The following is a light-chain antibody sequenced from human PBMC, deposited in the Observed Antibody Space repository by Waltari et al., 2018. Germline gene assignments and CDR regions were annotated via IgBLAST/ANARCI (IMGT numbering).Light chain of an antibody. J-gene: IGLJ3*02. CDR2: ANS. V-gene: IGLV1-40*01. Sequence: QSVLTQPPSVSGAPGQRVTITCTGSSSNIGAGYDVQWYQQLPRRAPKLLIFANSNRPSGVPDRFSGSKSGTSASLAITGLQAEDESHYYCQSSDSKVSGSLFGGGTKLTVL. CDR3: QSSDSKVSGSL. CDR1: SSNIGAGYD.